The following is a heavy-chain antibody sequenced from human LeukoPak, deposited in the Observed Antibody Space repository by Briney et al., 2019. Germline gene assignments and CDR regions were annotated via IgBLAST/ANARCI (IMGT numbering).Heavy chain of an antibody. CDR1: GYTFTNYG. J-gene: IGHJ4*02. CDR2: ISANNGET. V-gene: IGHV1-18*04. D-gene: IGHD2-2*01. CDR3: ARVPPSAHQLLSSDY. Sequence: AAVMVSCKASGYTFTNYGISWVRQTPEQGLEWMAWISANNGETRYAQNLQGRVTMTTDTSTSTAYIELRSLRSDDTAVYYCARVPPSAHQLLSSDYWGQGTQVTVSS.